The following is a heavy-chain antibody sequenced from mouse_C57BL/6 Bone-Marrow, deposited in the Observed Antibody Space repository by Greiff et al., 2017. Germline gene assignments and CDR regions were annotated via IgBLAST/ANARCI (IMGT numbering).Heavy chain of an antibody. J-gene: IGHJ4*01. CDR1: GYTFTSYW. CDR2: IHHNSGST. D-gene: IGHD1-1*01. V-gene: IGHV1-64*01. Sequence: QVQLQQPGAELVKPGASVKLSCKASGYTFTSYWMHWVRQRPGQGLEWIGMIHHNSGSTNYNEKVKSKCTLTVDKSSSTAYMQLSILTSEDSAVYYCARRTLPYYVGGMDYWGQGTSVTVSS. CDR3: ARRTLPYYVGGMDY.